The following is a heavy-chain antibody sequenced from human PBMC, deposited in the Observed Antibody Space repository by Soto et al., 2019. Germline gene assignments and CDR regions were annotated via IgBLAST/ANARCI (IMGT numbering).Heavy chain of an antibody. J-gene: IGHJ4*02. CDR3: AHRQRTVVVGAPFDL. CDR1: GVSLTTSGVG. D-gene: IGHD2-15*01. V-gene: IGHV2-5*02. Sequence: QITLRESGPTLVQPTQTLTLTCTLSGVSLTTSGVGVGWIRQPPGKALEWLALIYWDDDKRFSPSLKSRLAITRDTSKHQVVMTMTDMAPVDTAIYYCAHRQRTVVVGAPFDLWGQGSQFTVSS. CDR2: IYWDDDK.